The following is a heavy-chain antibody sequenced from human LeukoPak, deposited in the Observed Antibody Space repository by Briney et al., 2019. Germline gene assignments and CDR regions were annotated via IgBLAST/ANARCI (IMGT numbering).Heavy chain of an antibody. CDR1: GFTFSNYA. CDR3: AKVLRYFMDV. J-gene: IGHJ6*02. V-gene: IGHV3-23*01. Sequence: PGGSLRLSCAASGFTFSNYAMRWVRQAPGKGLEWVSTITSTGDSTDYADSVKGRFTIARDNSKNTLYLQMNSLRAEDTAVYYCAKVLRYFMDVWGQGTTVTVSS. D-gene: IGHD3-9*01. CDR2: ITSTGDST.